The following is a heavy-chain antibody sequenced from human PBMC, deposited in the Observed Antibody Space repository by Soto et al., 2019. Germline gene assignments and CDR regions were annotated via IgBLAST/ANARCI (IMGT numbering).Heavy chain of an antibody. CDR3: ARDGDYDILTGYFGDLNWFDP. CDR1: GGTFSSYT. Sequence: QVQLVQSGAEVKKPGSSVKVSCKASGGTFSSYTISWVRQAPGQGPEWMGRIIPILGIANYAQKFQGRVTITADKSTSTAYMELSSLRSEDTAVYYCARDGDYDILTGYFGDLNWFDPWGQGTLVTVSS. V-gene: IGHV1-69*08. D-gene: IGHD3-9*01. J-gene: IGHJ5*02. CDR2: IIPILGIA.